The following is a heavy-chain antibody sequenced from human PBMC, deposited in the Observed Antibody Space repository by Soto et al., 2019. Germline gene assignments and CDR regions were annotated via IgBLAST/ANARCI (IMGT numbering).Heavy chain of an antibody. V-gene: IGHV4-59*01. D-gene: IGHD1-26*01. Sequence: SETLSLTCTVSGGSISSYYWSWIRQPPGKGLEWIGYIYYSGSTNYNPSLKSRVTISVDTSKNQFSLKLSSVTAADTAVYYCAREGSGSYYHDAFDIWGQGIMVTV. CDR1: GGSISSYY. J-gene: IGHJ3*02. CDR3: AREGSGSYYHDAFDI. CDR2: IYYSGST.